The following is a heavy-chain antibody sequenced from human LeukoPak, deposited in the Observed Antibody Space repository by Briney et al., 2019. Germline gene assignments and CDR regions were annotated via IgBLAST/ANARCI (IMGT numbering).Heavy chain of an antibody. CDR1: GYTFNTYY. Sequence: ASVKVSCKASGYTFNTYYMHWVRQAPGQGLEWMGIINPSGGSTSYAQKFQGRVTMTRDMSTSTVYMELSSLRSEDTAVYYCAREEESITIFGVVSNPYFDYWGQGTLVTVSS. D-gene: IGHD3-3*01. V-gene: IGHV1-46*02. CDR2: INPSGGST. CDR3: AREEESITIFGVVSNPYFDY. J-gene: IGHJ4*02.